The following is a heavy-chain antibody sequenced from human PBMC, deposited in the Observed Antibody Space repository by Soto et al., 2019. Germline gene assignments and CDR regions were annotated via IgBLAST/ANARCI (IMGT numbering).Heavy chain of an antibody. CDR2: ISAYNGNT. V-gene: IGHV1-18*01. Sequence: QVPLVQSGAEVKKPGASVKVSCKASGYTFTSYGISWVRQAPGQGLEWMGWISAYNGNTNYAQKLQGRVTMTTDISTSTAYMELRSLRSDDTAVYYCARIGESSGWYKGVYYMDVWGKVTTVTVSS. CDR3: ARIGESSGWYKGVYYMDV. CDR1: GYTFTSYG. J-gene: IGHJ6*03. D-gene: IGHD6-19*01.